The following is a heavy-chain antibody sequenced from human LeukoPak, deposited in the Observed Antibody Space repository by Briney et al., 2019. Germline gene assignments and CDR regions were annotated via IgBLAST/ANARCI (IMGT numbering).Heavy chain of an antibody. J-gene: IGHJ6*02. D-gene: IGHD1-26*01. CDR2: VYHSGTT. V-gene: IGHV4-4*02. CDR1: GGSISSGNW. Sequence: PSGTLSLTCAVSGGSISSGNWWTWIRQPPGKGLEWIGEVYHSGTTNYNPSLESRVTLSVDKSKKQFPLKLSSVTAADTAVYYCARAIVGAHYYYYGLDVWGQGTTVTVSS. CDR3: ARAIVGAHYYYYGLDV.